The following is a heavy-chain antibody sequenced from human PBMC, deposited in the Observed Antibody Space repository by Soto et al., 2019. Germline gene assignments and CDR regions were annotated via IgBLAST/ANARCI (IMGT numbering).Heavy chain of an antibody. CDR1: GGSISSYY. CDR3: ARALYYDYIWGPDYYMDV. Sequence: SETLSLTCTVSGGSISSYYWSWIRQPPGKGLEWIGYIYYSGSTNYNPSLKSRVTISVDTSKNQFSLTLSSVTAADTAVYYCARALYYDYIWGPDYYMDVWGKGTTVTVSS. V-gene: IGHV4-59*01. D-gene: IGHD3-16*01. CDR2: IYYSGST. J-gene: IGHJ6*03.